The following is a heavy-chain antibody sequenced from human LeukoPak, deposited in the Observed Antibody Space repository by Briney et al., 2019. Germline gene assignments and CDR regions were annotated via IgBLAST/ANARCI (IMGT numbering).Heavy chain of an antibody. V-gene: IGHV1-18*01. CDR2: ISGYNGNT. CDR1: GCTFTSYG. CDR3: ATHDCSSTSCPYDY. Sequence: RASVKVSCKASGCTFTSYGISWVRQAPGQGLEWMGWISGYNGNTNYAQKLQGRVTMATDTSTSTAYMELRSLRSDDTAVYYCATHDCSSTSCPYDYWGQGTLVTVSS. D-gene: IGHD2-2*01. J-gene: IGHJ4*02.